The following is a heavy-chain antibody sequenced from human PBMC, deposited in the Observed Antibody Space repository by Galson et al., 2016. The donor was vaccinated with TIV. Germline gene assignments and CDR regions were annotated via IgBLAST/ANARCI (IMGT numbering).Heavy chain of an antibody. CDR2: IGRGANFR. Sequence: SLRLSCAASGFAVSSYEMNWVRQAPGKGLEWLSYIGRGANFRDYSDSVKGRFTISRDNSKNTLYLQMNSLRSDDTAMYYCAKEPRLYGDYFLHYFDYWGQGTLVTVSS. CDR1: GFAVSSYE. V-gene: IGHV3-48*03. D-gene: IGHD4-17*01. CDR3: AKEPRLYGDYFLHYFDY. J-gene: IGHJ4*02.